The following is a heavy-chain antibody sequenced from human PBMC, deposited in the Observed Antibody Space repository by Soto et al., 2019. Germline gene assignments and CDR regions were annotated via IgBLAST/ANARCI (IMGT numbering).Heavy chain of an antibody. CDR1: GGSISSGGYH. V-gene: IGHV4-31*03. J-gene: IGHJ4*02. D-gene: IGHD3-10*01. CDR3: ARGVRD. Sequence: PSETLSLTCTVSGGSISSGGYHWILIRQYPGKGLEWIGYIYYSGSTSYNPSLKSRVTISEDTSKNQFSLKLSSVTAADTAVYFCARGVRDWGQGTLVTVSS. CDR2: IYYSGST.